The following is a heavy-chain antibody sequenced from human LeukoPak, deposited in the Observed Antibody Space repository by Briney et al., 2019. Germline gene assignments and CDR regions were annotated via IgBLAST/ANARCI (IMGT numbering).Heavy chain of an antibody. CDR3: ATNENWGTDLHFDY. CDR2: ISAYNGNT. CDR1: GYTFTSYG. Sequence: ASVKVSCKASGYTFTSYGISWVRQAPGQGLEWMGWISAYNGNTNYAQKLQGRVTMTIDTSTSTAYMELRSLRSDDTAVYYCATNENWGTDLHFDYWGQETLVTVSS. D-gene: IGHD7-27*01. V-gene: IGHV1-18*01. J-gene: IGHJ4*02.